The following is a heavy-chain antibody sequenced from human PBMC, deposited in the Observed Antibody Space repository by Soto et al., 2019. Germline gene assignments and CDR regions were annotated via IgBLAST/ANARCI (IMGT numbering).Heavy chain of an antibody. CDR2: VSGSGGST. CDR1: GFTFSSYA. V-gene: IGHV3-23*01. Sequence: EVQLLESGGGLVQPGGSLRLSCAASGFTFSSYAMNWVRQAPGKGLEWVSVVSGSGGSTYYADAVKGRFTISRDNSKTTLYVQMNSLRAEDTAVYYCAKRTVGWYFDLWGRGTLVTVSS. CDR3: AKRTVGWYFDL. D-gene: IGHD4-17*01. J-gene: IGHJ2*01.